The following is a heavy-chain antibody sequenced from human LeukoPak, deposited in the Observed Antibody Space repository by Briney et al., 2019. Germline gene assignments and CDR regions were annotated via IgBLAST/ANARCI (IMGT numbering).Heavy chain of an antibody. CDR1: GFTFSSYA. Sequence: PGGSLRLSCAASGFTFSSYAMNWVRQAPGKGLEWVSFISGSGDTTYYAVSVKGRFTISRDSSKNTLYLQMNSLRAEDTAVYYCAKSRGESRGASNYWGQGTLVSVSS. V-gene: IGHV3-23*01. J-gene: IGHJ4*02. D-gene: IGHD1-26*01. CDR2: ISGSGDTT. CDR3: AKSRGESRGASNY.